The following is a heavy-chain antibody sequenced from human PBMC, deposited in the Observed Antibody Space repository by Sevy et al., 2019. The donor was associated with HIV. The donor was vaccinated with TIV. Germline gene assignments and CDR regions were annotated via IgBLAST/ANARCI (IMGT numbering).Heavy chain of an antibody. Sequence: GGSLRLSCTGSGFTFGDYAMSWVRQAPGKGLEWVAFLKHKAYGGTLDYAASVKGRFSISRDDSKSIANLQMNDLKTEDTAIYYCTWWKGAQSIFDYWGQGALVTVSS. J-gene: IGHJ4*02. CDR2: LKHKAYGGTL. CDR1: GFTFGDYA. D-gene: IGHD2-15*01. CDR3: TWWKGAQSIFDY. V-gene: IGHV3-49*04.